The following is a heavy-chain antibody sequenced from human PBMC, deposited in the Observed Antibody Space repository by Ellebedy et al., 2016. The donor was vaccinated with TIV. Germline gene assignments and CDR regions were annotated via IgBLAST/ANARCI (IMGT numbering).Heavy chain of an antibody. CDR1: AASISSSAYY. CDR3: ARHPRTSTWYPDWFDP. V-gene: IGHV4-39*01. Sequence: MPSETLSLTCTVSAASISSSAYYWGLLRQPPGKRLEWIGSVSYSGNTYYNPTLKTRVTIFVDTSQNQFSLKLRSVTAADTAVYYYARHPRTSTWYPDWFDPWGQGTLVTVSS. D-gene: IGHD6-13*01. CDR2: VSYSGNT. J-gene: IGHJ5*02.